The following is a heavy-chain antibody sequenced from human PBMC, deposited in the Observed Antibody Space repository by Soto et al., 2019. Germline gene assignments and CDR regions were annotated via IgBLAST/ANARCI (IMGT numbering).Heavy chain of an antibody. D-gene: IGHD3-22*01. J-gene: IGHJ4*02. V-gene: IGHV5-51*01. CDR2: IYPGDSDT. CDR3: ARRSGLYYYDSSGVDY. Sequence: GESLKISCKGSGYSFTSYWIGWVRQMPGKGLEWMGIIYPGDSDTRYSPSFQGQVTISADKSISTAYLQWSSLKASDTAMYYCARRSGLYYYDSSGVDYWGQGTLVTVSS. CDR1: GYSFTSYW.